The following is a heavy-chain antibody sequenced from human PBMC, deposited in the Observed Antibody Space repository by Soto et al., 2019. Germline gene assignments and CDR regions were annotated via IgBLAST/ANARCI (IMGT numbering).Heavy chain of an antibody. V-gene: IGHV4-61*08. CDR2: IYYSGST. J-gene: IGHJ6*02. CDR3: ATVRGYRSSSGYYDYYYGMDV. CDR1: GRSVSGGGCY. Sequence: SETLSLTCTVSGRSVSGGGCYWSWIRQPPGKGLEWIGYIYYSGSTNYYPSLRSRVTVSVDTSKNQFSLKLSSVTAADTAVYLCATVRGYRSSSGYYDYYYGMDVWRQGTGDTVS. D-gene: IGHD6-6*01.